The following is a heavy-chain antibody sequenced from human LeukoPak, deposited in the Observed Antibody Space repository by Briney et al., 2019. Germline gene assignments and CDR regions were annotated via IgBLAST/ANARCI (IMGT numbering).Heavy chain of an antibody. Sequence: ASVKVSCKASGYTFTSYYMHWVRQAPGQGLEWMGIINPSGGSTSYAQKFQGRVTMTRNTPTSTVYMELSSLRSEDTAVYYCASDGYCSGGSCFYFDYWGQGTLVTVSS. J-gene: IGHJ4*02. CDR2: INPSGGST. CDR1: GYTFTSYY. CDR3: ASDGYCSGGSCFYFDY. V-gene: IGHV1-46*01. D-gene: IGHD2-15*01.